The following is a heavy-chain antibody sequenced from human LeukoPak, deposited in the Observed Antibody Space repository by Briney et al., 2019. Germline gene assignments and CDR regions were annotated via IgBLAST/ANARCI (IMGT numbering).Heavy chain of an antibody. CDR1: GLTFGGFA. Sequence: PGGSLRLSCVVSGLTFGGFAMSWVRQAPGKGLEWVATVTYSGADTFYADPVKGRFTISRDNSKNTVSLQMNSLRAEDTAVYYCAKDLSLAVAEDDAFDIWGQGTMVTVSS. D-gene: IGHD6-19*01. CDR3: AKDLSLAVAEDDAFDI. CDR2: VTYSGADT. V-gene: IGHV3-23*01. J-gene: IGHJ3*02.